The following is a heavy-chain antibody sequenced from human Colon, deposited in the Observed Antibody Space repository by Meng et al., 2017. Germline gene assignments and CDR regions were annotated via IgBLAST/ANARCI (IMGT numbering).Heavy chain of an antibody. V-gene: IGHV4-4*02. J-gene: IGHJ4*02. CDR3: ARERVRELGLVDF. D-gene: IGHD1-7*01. CDR1: GDSRANSKW. Sequence: SATLPLSFSCSGDSRANSKWWCWRSQAPGKGREWIGENSNPYRPVYSPSFKRRVRISPEESTNKLSLPSIYVMAADTAVYYCARERVRELGLVDFWGQGILVTVSS. CDR2: NSNPYRP.